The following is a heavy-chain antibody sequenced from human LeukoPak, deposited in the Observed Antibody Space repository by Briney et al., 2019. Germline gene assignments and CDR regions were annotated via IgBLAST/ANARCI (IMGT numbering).Heavy chain of an antibody. CDR1: GFTFDDYA. CDR2: ISWNSGSI. CDR3: AKDIAY. J-gene: IGHJ4*02. V-gene: IGHV3-9*01. Sequence: PGRSLRLSCAASGFTFDDYAMHWVRPPPGKGLELVSGISWNSGSIGYADSVKSRLTISINNANNSLYLQTNNVRAVDTALNYCAKDIAYWGQGTLVTVSS.